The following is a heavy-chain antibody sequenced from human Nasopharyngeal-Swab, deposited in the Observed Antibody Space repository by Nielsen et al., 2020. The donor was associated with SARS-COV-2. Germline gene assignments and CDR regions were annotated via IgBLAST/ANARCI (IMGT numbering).Heavy chain of an antibody. CDR1: AGSLSGYY. CDR2: FSDSGSP. Sequence: PESLSLTCAVYAGSLSGYYWSWIRQPPGKGLEWIREFSDSGSPNYNPSLKSRVTISLDTSKQQISLKLTSVTAPDTAFYDFARDIVEVSVSSEGFDYYRLGTLFTVST. CDR3: ARDIVEVSVSSEGFDY. D-gene: IGHD2-2*01. J-gene: IGHJ4*02. V-gene: IGHV4-34*01.